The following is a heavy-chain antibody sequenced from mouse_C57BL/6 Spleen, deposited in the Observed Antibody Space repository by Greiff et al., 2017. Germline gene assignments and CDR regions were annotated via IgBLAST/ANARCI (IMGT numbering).Heavy chain of an antibody. CDR3: ARDYYGSSYWYFDV. J-gene: IGHJ1*03. CDR1: GFTFSSYA. Sequence: EVQLVESGGGLVKPGGSLKLSCAASGFTFSSYAMSWVRQTPEKRLEWVATISDGGSYTYYPDNVKGRFTISRDNAKNNLNLQMSHLKTEDTAMYYCARDYYGSSYWYFDVWGTGTTVTVSS. CDR2: ISDGGSYT. D-gene: IGHD1-1*01. V-gene: IGHV5-4*01.